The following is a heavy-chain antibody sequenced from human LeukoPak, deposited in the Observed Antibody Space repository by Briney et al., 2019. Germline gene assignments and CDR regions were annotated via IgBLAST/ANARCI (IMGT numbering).Heavy chain of an antibody. J-gene: IGHJ5*02. CDR2: INHSGST. CDR1: GGSFSGYY. CDR3: ARQGSSSWFNWFDP. Sequence: SGTLSLTCAVYGGSFSGYYWSWIRQPPGKGLEWIGEINHSGSTNYNPSLKSRVTISVDTSKNQFSLRLSSVTAADTAVYYCARQGSSSWFNWFDPWGQGTLVTVSS. V-gene: IGHV4-34*01. D-gene: IGHD6-13*01.